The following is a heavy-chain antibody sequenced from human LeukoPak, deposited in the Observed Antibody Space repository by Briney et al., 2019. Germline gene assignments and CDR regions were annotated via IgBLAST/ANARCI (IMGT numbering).Heavy chain of an antibody. CDR1: GFSFSTYY. D-gene: IGHD1-14*01. Sequence: PGGSLRLSCAASGFSFSTYYVNWVRQAPGKGLEWVSCISSGSTYIFYADSVRGRFAISRDNAKNSLYLQTNSLRAEDTAVYYCARENHGSFDYWGQGSLVTVSS. V-gene: IGHV3-21*01. J-gene: IGHJ4*02. CDR3: ARENHGSFDY. CDR2: ISSGSTYI.